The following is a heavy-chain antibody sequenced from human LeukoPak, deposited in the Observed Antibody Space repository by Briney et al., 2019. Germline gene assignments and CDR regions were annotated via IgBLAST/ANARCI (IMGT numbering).Heavy chain of an antibody. CDR3: ARDGSGRVPEMSAPDY. D-gene: IGHD3-10*01. V-gene: IGHV3-30*02. CDR2: IRYDGSNK. J-gene: IGHJ4*02. Sequence: GGSLRLSCAASGFTFSSYGMHWVRQAPGKGLEWVAFIRYDGSNKYYADSVKGRFTISRDNSKNTLYLQMNSLRAEDTAVYYCARDGSGRVPEMSAPDYWGQGTLVTVSS. CDR1: GFTFSSYG.